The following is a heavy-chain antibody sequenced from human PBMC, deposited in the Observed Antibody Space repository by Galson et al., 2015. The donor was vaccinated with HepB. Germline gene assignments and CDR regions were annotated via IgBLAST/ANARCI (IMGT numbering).Heavy chain of an antibody. D-gene: IGHD5-18*01. CDR3: AREGAYGYNYGYRVFDY. Sequence: SLRLSCAAPGFMFRSYWMSWVRQAPGKGLEWVANIRQDGNEIYYVDSVKGRFTISRDNAKNSLYLQMNSLRAEDTAVYYCAREGAYGYNYGYRVFDYWGQGTLVTVSS. CDR2: IRQDGNEI. CDR1: GFMFRSYW. J-gene: IGHJ4*02. V-gene: IGHV3-7*03.